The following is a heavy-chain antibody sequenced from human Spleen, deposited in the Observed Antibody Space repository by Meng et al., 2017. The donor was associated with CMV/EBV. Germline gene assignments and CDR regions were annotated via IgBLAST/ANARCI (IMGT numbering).Heavy chain of an antibody. CDR3: AGRIAVAGSGGKRHWFDP. J-gene: IGHJ5*02. CDR1: GFIFSSYE. CDR2: ISSSSSYI. Sequence: GESLKISCAASGFIFSSYEMNWVRQAPGKGLEWVSSISSSSSYIYYADSVKGRFTISRDNAKNSLYLQMNSLRAEDTAVYYCAGRIAVAGSGGKRHWFDPWGQGTLVTVSS. V-gene: IGHV3-21*01. D-gene: IGHD6-19*01.